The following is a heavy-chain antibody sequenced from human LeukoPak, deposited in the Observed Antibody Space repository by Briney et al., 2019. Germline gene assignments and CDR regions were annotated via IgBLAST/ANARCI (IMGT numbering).Heavy chain of an antibody. CDR3: ARGMYCSGGSCNKGVDVFDI. V-gene: IGHV3-53*01. D-gene: IGHD2-15*01. CDR2: IYTGGST. CDR1: GFTVSSNY. Sequence: GGSLRLSCAASGFTVSSNYMSWVRQAPGKGLEWVSVIYTGGSTYYADSVKGRFTISRDNSKNTLYLQMDSLRAEDTAVYYCARGMYCSGGSCNKGVDVFDIWGQGTMVTVSS. J-gene: IGHJ3*02.